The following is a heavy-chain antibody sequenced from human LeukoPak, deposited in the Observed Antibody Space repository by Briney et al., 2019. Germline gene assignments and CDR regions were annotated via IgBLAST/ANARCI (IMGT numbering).Heavy chain of an antibody. D-gene: IGHD2-2*01. CDR3: AKTVDIVVVPAAIDY. V-gene: IGHV3-23*01. CDR2: ISGSGGST. J-gene: IGHJ4*02. Sequence: GGSLRLSCAASGFTFSSYAMSWVRQAPGKGLEWVSAISGSGGSTYYADSVKGRFTISRDNSKNTLYLQMNSLRAEDTAVYYCAKTVDIVVVPAAIDYWGQGTLVTVSS. CDR1: GFTFSSYA.